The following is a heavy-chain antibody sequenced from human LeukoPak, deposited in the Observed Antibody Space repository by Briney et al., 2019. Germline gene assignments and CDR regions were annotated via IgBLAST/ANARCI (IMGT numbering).Heavy chain of an antibody. D-gene: IGHD5-12*01. CDR1: GFTFSSFE. J-gene: IGHJ4*02. CDR3: AKDDAWLRFGE. CDR2: ISSSGRTI. Sequence: LTGGSLRLSCAASGFTFSSFEMNWVRQAPGKGLEWVSYISSSGRTIYYADSVKGRFTISRDNSKNTLYLEVISLAAEDTAVYYCAKDDAWLRFGEWSQGTLVTVSS. V-gene: IGHV3-48*03.